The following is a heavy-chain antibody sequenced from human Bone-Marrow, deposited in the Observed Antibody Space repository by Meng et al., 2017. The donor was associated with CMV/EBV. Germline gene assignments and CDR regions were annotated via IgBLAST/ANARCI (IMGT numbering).Heavy chain of an antibody. J-gene: IGHJ4*02. CDR1: GFTFSSYS. Sequence: GGSLRLSCAASGFTFSSYSMNWVRQAPGKGLEWVSSISSSSSYIYYADSVKGRFTISRDNAKNSLYLQMNSLRAEDTAVYYCAASSTTWPYYFDYWGQGTRVTGSS. D-gene: IGHD2-2*01. CDR2: ISSSSSYI. CDR3: AASSTTWPYYFDY. V-gene: IGHV3-21*01.